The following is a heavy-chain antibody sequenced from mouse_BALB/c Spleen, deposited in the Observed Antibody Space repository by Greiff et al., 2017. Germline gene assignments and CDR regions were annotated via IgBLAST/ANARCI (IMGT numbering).Heavy chain of an antibody. CDR1: GFTFSSFG. CDR2: ISSGSSTI. D-gene: IGHD2-14*01. V-gene: IGHV5-17*02. Sequence: EVHLVESGGGLVKPGGSLKLSCAASGFTFSSFGMHWVRQAPEKGLEWVAYISSGSSTIYYADTVKGRFTISRDNPKNTLFLQMTSLRSEDTAMYYCARNYYRYHYFDYWGQGTTLTVSS. J-gene: IGHJ2*01. CDR3: ARNYYRYHYFDY.